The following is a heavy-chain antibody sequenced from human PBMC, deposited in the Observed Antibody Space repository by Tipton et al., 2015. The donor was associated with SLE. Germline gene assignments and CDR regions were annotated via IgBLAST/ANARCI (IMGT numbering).Heavy chain of an antibody. CDR2: IDSGGNDL. J-gene: IGHJ6*02. V-gene: IGHV3-74*01. CDR3: ATGATGYYYYGMDV. CDR1: GFTLSDYW. D-gene: IGHD1-26*01. Sequence: SLRLSCAASGFTLSDYWMYWVRQVPGKGLEWVSRIDSGGNDLIYADVVKGRFTISRDTARNSLYLQMNSLRAEDTAVDYCATGATGYYYYGMDVWGQGTTVTVSS.